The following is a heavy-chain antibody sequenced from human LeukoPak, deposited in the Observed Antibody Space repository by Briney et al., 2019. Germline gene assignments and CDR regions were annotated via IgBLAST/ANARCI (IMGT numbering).Heavy chain of an antibody. Sequence: GGSLRLSCEASGFILSRYSMNWVRQAPGKGLEWVSSVSTSSSYIYYADSVKGRFTISRDNSKNTLYLQMNSLRAEDTAVYYCAREIAAAGTFYMDVWGKGTTVTISS. CDR1: GFILSRYS. V-gene: IGHV3-21*04. D-gene: IGHD6-13*01. CDR3: AREIAAAGTFYMDV. J-gene: IGHJ6*03. CDR2: VSTSSSYI.